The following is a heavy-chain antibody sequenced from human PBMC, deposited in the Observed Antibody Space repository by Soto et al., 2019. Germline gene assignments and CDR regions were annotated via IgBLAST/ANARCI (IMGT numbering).Heavy chain of an antibody. J-gene: IGHJ4*02. D-gene: IGHD3-9*01. CDR3: ARLEGLATISYYFDF. V-gene: IGHV4-39*01. Sequence: QLQLQESGPGLVMPSETLSLTCSVSGDSINSDKYYWGWIRQPPGKGLEWIGSIYYRGNTYYNPSLQTRVTISLDKSKSQFSLKLNSVTAADSAVYFCARLEGLATISYYFDFWGQGALVTVSS. CDR2: IYYRGNT. CDR1: GDSINSDKYY.